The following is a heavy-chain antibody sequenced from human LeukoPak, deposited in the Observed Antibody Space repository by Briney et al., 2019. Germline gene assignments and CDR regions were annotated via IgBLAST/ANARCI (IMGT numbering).Heavy chain of an antibody. CDR2: IYYSGST. Sequence: PSETLSLTCVVSGYSITSNNWWGWIRQPPGNGLEWIGYIYYSGSTYYNPSLKSRVTMSVDTSKNQFSLKLSSVTALDTAVYYCARIGFCSSITCSGAFDIWGQGTMVTVSS. CDR1: GYSITSNNW. D-gene: IGHD2-2*01. CDR3: ARIGFCSSITCSGAFDI. J-gene: IGHJ3*02. V-gene: IGHV4-28*01.